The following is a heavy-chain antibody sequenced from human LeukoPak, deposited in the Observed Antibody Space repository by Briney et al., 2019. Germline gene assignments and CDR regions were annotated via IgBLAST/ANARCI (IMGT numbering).Heavy chain of an antibody. V-gene: IGHV1-18*01. CDR3: ARGTYYDFWSGPDYYGMDV. CDR1: GYTFTSYG. CDR2: ISAYNGNT. D-gene: IGHD3-3*01. J-gene: IGHJ6*02. Sequence: ASVKVSCKASGYTFTSYGISWVRQAPGQGLEWMGWISAYNGNTNYAQKLQGRVTVTTDTSTSTAYMELRSLRSDDTAVYYCARGTYYDFWSGPDYYGMDVWGQGTTVTVSS.